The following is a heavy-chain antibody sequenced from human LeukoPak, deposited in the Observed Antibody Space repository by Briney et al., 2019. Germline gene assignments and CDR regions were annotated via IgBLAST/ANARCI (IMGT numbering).Heavy chain of an antibody. Sequence: GGSLRLSYAASGFTLSSYGMSWVRQAPGKGLEWVSTISGSGGATYYANSVKGRPTISRDNSNNTLYLQMNSLRAEDTAVYYCAKPHTPHCSGGTCYLFDYWGQGTLVTVSS. CDR1: GFTLSSYG. J-gene: IGHJ4*02. CDR3: AKPHTPHCSGGTCYLFDY. V-gene: IGHV3-23*01. CDR2: ISGSGGAT. D-gene: IGHD2-15*01.